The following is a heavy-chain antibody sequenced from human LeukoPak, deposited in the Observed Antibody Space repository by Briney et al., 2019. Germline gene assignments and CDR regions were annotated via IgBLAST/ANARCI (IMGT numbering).Heavy chain of an antibody. J-gene: IGHJ4*02. Sequence: PSETLSLTCTVSGGSVSSGSYYWGWIRQPPGKGLEWIGYIYYSGSTNYNPSLKSRVTISVDTSKNQFSLKLSSVTAADTAVYYCASRLSSGWYGGHDYWGQGTLVTVSS. CDR1: GGSVSSGSYY. CDR2: IYYSGST. D-gene: IGHD6-19*01. V-gene: IGHV4-61*01. CDR3: ASRLSSGWYGGHDY.